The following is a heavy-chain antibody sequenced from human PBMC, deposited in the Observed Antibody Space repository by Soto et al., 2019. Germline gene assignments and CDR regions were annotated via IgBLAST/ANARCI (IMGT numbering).Heavy chain of an antibody. D-gene: IGHD6-19*01. CDR1: GYTFTSYG. J-gene: IGHJ3*02. CDR3: ARVSSGWRDDAFDI. Sequence: ASVKVSCKASGYTFTSYGISWVRQAPGQGLEWMGWISAYNGNTNYAQKLQGRVTMTTDTSTSTAYMELRSLRSDDTTVYYCARVSSGWRDDAFDIWGQGTMVTVSS. V-gene: IGHV1-18*01. CDR2: ISAYNGNT.